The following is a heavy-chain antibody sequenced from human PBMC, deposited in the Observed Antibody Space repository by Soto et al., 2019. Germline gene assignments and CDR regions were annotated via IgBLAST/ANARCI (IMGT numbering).Heavy chain of an antibody. CDR1: KFTFSNYA. CDR3: AKDRVVVVAALPFDY. J-gene: IGHJ4*02. Sequence: VQLLESGGGLVQPGGSLRLSCAASKFTFSNYAMSWVRQAPGKGLEWVSGISGSGGSTYYADSVKGRFTISRDNSKNTLYLQMNSLRAEDAAVYYCAKDRVVVVAALPFDYWGQGTLVTVSS. D-gene: IGHD2-15*01. CDR2: ISGSGGST. V-gene: IGHV3-23*01.